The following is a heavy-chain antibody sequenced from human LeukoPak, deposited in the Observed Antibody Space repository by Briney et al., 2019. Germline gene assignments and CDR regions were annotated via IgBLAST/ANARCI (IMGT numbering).Heavy chain of an antibody. CDR2: DTSSTTST. V-gene: IGHV3-23*01. CDR3: SKAPLGACAGAVCYYLDV. Sequence: TGGSLRLSCTASEFSISHYAMSWVRQAPGKGLEWVSADTSSTTSTYYARCVRGRFTISRDNSMNTLYLQMNSLRAEDTAVYYCSKAPLGACAGAVCYYLDVWGKGTTVIVSS. CDR1: EFSISHYA. D-gene: IGHD2-8*02. J-gene: IGHJ6*03.